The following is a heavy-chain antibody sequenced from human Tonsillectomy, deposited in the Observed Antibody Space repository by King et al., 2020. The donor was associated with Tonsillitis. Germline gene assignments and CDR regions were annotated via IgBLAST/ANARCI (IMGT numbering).Heavy chain of an antibody. CDR3: ARDHYDFWSGYYFF. CDR1: GFTFSSYN. J-gene: IGHJ4*02. Sequence: VQLVESGGGLVKPGGSLRLSCAASGFTFSSYNMHWVCQAPGKGLEWVSSISSSSSYIYYADSVKGRFTISRDNAKNSLYLQMNSLRAEDTAMYYCARDHYDFWSGYYFFWGQGTLVTVSS. D-gene: IGHD3-3*01. V-gene: IGHV3-21*01. CDR2: ISSSSSYI.